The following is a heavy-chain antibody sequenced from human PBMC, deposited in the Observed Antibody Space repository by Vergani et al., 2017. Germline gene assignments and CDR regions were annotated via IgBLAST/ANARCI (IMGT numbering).Heavy chain of an antibody. V-gene: IGHV4-30-4*01. Sequence: QVQLQESGPGLVKPSQTLSLTCTVSGCSISSGDYYRSWIRQPPGKGLEWIGYIYYSGSTYYNPSLKSRVTISVDTSKNQFSLKLSSVTGADTAVYYCARVRRDDSSGYYYYYGMDVWGQGTTVTVSS. CDR1: GCSISSGDYY. CDR2: IYYSGST. D-gene: IGHD3-22*01. J-gene: IGHJ6*02. CDR3: ARVRRDDSSGYYYYYGMDV.